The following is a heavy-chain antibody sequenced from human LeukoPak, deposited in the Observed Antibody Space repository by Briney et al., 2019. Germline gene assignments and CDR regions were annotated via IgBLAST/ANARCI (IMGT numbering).Heavy chain of an antibody. D-gene: IGHD6-13*01. Sequence: GGSLRLSCAASGFTFSNFWMHWVRQAPGKGLVWVALIYGDGSFTRYADSVKGRFTISRDNAKNTVYLQMNSLRAEDTAVYYCAKGHSSSRTEFDYWGQGTLVTVSS. CDR1: GFTFSNFW. CDR3: AKGHSSSRTEFDY. V-gene: IGHV3-74*01. J-gene: IGHJ4*02. CDR2: IYGDGSFT.